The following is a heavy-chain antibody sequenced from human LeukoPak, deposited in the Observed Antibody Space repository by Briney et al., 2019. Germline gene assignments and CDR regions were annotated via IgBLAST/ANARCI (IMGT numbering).Heavy chain of an antibody. V-gene: IGHV3-21*01. J-gene: IGHJ4*02. CDR3: ARGYSYGASGFDY. D-gene: IGHD5-18*01. CDR2: ISSGSTYI. CDR1: EFTFSSYF. Sequence: GGSLRLSCAASEFTFSSYFMNWVRQTPGKGLEWVSSISSGSTYIHYADSVKGRFTISRDNAKNSLYLQMNSLRAEDTAVYYCARGYSYGASGFDYWGQGTLVTVSS.